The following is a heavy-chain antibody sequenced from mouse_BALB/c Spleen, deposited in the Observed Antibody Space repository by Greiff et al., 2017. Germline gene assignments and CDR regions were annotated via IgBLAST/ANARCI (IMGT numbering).Heavy chain of an antibody. J-gene: IGHJ3*01. CDR3: TSDGSLWFAY. CDR1: GYTFTSYN. CDR2: IYPGNGDT. V-gene: IGHV1-12*01. Sequence: QVQLQQPGAELVKPGASVKMSCKASGYTFTSYNMHWVKQTPGQGLEWIGAIYPGNGDTNYNQKFKGKATLTADTSSSTAYMQLSSLTSEDSAVYYCTSDGSLWFAYWGQGTLVTVSA. D-gene: IGHD1-1*01.